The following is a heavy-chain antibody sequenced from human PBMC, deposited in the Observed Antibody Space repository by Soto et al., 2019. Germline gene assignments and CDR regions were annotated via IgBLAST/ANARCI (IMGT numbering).Heavy chain of an antibody. J-gene: IGHJ5*02. CDR3: ARAGRNTYDDILTGYYHNLFDP. V-gene: IGHV1-3*01. CDR2: INAGNGNT. CDR1: GYTFTSYA. Sequence: ASVKVSCKASGYTFTSYAMHWVRQAPGQRLEWMGWINAGNGNTKYSQKFQGRVTITRDTSASTAYMELSSLRSEDTAVYYCARAGRNTYDDILTGYYHNLFDPWGQGTLDTFSS. D-gene: IGHD3-9*01.